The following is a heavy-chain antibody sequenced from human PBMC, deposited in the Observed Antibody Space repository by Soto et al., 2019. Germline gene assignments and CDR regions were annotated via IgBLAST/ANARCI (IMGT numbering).Heavy chain of an antibody. CDR2: ISYDGSNK. Sequence: GGSLRLSCAASGFTFSSYAMHWVRQAPGKGLEWVAVISYDGSNKYYADSVKGRFTISRDNSKNTLYLQMNSLRAEDTAVYYCARESIGSSSGYYYYGMDVWRQRTTVTVSS. CDR3: ARESIGSSSGYYYYGMDV. D-gene: IGHD6-6*01. V-gene: IGHV3-30-3*01. J-gene: IGHJ6*02. CDR1: GFTFSSYA.